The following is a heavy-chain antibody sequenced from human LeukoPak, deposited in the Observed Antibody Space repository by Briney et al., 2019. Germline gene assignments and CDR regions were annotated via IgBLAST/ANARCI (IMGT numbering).Heavy chain of an antibody. J-gene: IGHJ3*02. D-gene: IGHD1-26*01. Sequence: ASVKVSCKASGGTFSSYAISWVRQAPGQGLEWMGRIIPIFGTANYAQKFQGRATITTDESTSTAYMELSRLRSEDSAVYYCARGTKGGIVGATGAFDIWGQGTMVTVSS. CDR2: IIPIFGTA. CDR3: ARGTKGGIVGATGAFDI. CDR1: GGTFSSYA. V-gene: IGHV1-69*05.